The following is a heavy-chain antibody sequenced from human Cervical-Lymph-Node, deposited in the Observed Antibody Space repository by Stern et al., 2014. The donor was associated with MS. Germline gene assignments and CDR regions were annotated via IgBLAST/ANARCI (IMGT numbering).Heavy chain of an antibody. CDR1: GGTFSSYG. V-gene: IGHV1-69*01. J-gene: IGHJ6*02. CDR3: ARLCGGEPTDEYYALDV. Sequence: VQLVESGAEVKKPGSSVKVSCKASGGTFSSYGISWVRQAPGQGLEWMGGIIPIFGRTNHAQKFQGRVTFTADGSTSTAHMDLNRLKSEDKAVDYCARLCGGEPTDEYYALDVWGQGTMVTVSS. D-gene: IGHD6-6*01. CDR2: IIPIFGRT.